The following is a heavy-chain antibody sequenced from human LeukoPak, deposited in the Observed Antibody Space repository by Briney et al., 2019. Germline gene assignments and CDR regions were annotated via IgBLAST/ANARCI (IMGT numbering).Heavy chain of an antibody. D-gene: IGHD5-18*01. CDR1: GFTFSSYE. V-gene: IGHV3-48*03. CDR2: ISSSGSTI. Sequence: GGSLRLSCAASGFTFSSYEMNWVRQAPGKGLEWVSYISSSGSTIYYADSVKGRFTISRDNAKNSLYLQTNSLRAEDTAVYYCARDRVRIQLWPTFDYWGQGTLVTVSS. J-gene: IGHJ4*02. CDR3: ARDRVRIQLWPTFDY.